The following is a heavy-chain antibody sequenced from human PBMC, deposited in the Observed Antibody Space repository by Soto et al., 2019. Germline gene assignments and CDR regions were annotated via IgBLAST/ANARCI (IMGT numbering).Heavy chain of an antibody. Sequence: GPEVKNPGASVRVSCVASGYAFTSYGVNWVRQAPGQGLEWMGWIAPHSGRTTYLPKFQGRVTMTTDVSTNTAYIELRSLTSDDTGIYFCARAATGSYHSAYWGQGTVVTVSS. CDR3: ARAATGSYHSAY. J-gene: IGHJ4*02. CDR2: IAPHSGRT. D-gene: IGHD3-10*01. CDR1: GYAFTSYG. V-gene: IGHV1-18*04.